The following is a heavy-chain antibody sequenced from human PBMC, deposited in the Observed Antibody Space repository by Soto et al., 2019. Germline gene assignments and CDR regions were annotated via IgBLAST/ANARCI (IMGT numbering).Heavy chain of an antibody. CDR3: ASPFLGVTMVRGVYYGMDV. J-gene: IGHJ6*02. Sequence: ASVKVSCKASGYTFTSYYMHWVRQAPGQGLEWMGIINPSGGSTSYAQKFQGRVTMTRDTSTSTVYMELSSLRSEDTAVYYCASPFLGVTMVRGVYYGMDVWGQGTTVTVSS. V-gene: IGHV1-46*01. CDR1: GYTFTSYY. D-gene: IGHD3-10*01. CDR2: INPSGGST.